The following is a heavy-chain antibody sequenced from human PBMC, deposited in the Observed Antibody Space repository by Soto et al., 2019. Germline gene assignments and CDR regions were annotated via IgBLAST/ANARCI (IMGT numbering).Heavy chain of an antibody. CDR3: VRGLASGDY. CDR2: VNPNGGST. CDR1: GYTFTSFY. D-gene: IGHD6-6*01. V-gene: IGHV1-46*03. Sequence: VKVSCKASGYTFTSFYIHWVRQAPGQGLEWMGIVNPNGGSTNYAQNFKGRITISRDTSTSTVYMDLSSLRSEDTAVYYCVRGLASGDYWGQGTLVTVSS. J-gene: IGHJ4*02.